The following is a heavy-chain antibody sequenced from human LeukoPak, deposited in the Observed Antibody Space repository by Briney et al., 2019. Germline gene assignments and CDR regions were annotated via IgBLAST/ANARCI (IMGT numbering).Heavy chain of an antibody. V-gene: IGHV1-2*02. CDR2: INPNSGGT. CDR1: GYTFTGYY. CDR3: ARDLEPYDSSGYSWFDP. J-gene: IGHJ5*02. D-gene: IGHD3-22*01. Sequence: ASVKVSCKASGYTFTGYYMHWVRQAPGQGLEWMGWINPNSGGTNYAQKFQGRVTMTRDTSISTAYMELSRLRSDDTAVYYCARDLEPYDSSGYSWFDPWGQGTRVTVSS.